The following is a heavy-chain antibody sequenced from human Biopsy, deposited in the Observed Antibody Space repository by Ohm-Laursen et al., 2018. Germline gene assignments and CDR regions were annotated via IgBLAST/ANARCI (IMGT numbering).Heavy chain of an antibody. V-gene: IGHV4-4*07. J-gene: IGHJ3*02. CDR1: GGSLKNYY. CDR3: ARDYGLELGGLEAFDI. CDR2: VYTSGST. D-gene: IGHD1-7*01. Sequence: TLSLTCTVSGGSLKNYYWSWIRQPAGKGLEWIGRVYTSGSTSYNPSPESRVTMSVVTSKNQFSLKVTSMTAADTALYYCARDYGLELGGLEAFDIWGQGTMVTVSS.